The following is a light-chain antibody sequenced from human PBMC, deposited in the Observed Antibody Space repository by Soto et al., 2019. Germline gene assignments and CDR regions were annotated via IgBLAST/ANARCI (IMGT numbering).Light chain of an antibody. CDR1: SSDVGGYNY. J-gene: IGLJ3*02. Sequence: QSVLTQPRSVSGSPGQSVTISCTGTSSDVGGYNYVSWYQQHPGKAPKLMIYDVSKRPSGVPDRFSGSKSGNTASLSVSGLQADDEADYYCSSYAGSNNLVFGGGTKLTVL. CDR3: SSYAGSNNLV. V-gene: IGLV2-11*01. CDR2: DVS.